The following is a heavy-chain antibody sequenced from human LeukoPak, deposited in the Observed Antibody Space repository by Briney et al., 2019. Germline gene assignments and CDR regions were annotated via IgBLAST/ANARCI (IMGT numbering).Heavy chain of an antibody. Sequence: ASVKVSCKASGYTFTSYGISWVRQAPGQGLEWMGWISAYNGNTNYAQKLQGRVTMTTDTSTSTAYMELRSLRSDDTAVYYCARGPTYYYDSSGQRTFDIWGQGTMVAVSS. CDR1: GYTFTSYG. V-gene: IGHV1-18*01. CDR3: ARGPTYYYDSSGQRTFDI. D-gene: IGHD3-22*01. J-gene: IGHJ3*02. CDR2: ISAYNGNT.